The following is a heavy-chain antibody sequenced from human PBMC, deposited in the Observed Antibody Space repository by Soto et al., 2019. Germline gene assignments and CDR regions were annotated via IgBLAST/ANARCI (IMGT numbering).Heavy chain of an antibody. V-gene: IGHV1-69*12. D-gene: IGHD2-8*01. J-gene: IGHJ4*02. CDR2: IIPIFGTA. CDR1: GGTFSSYA. Sequence: QVQLVQSGAEVKKPGSSVKVSCKASGGTFSSYAISWVRPAPGQRLEWMGGIIPIFGTANYAQKFQGRVTITADESTSTAYMELSSLRSEDTAVYYCASTDCTIGVCYIIGGNWGQGTLVTVSS. CDR3: ASTDCTIGVCYIIGGN.